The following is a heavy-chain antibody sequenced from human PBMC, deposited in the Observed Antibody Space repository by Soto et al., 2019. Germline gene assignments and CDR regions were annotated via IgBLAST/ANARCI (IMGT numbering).Heavy chain of an antibody. CDR3: ARGALYGSGAYSGIDY. CDR2: IIPIFGTA. D-gene: IGHD3-10*01. Sequence: SVKVSCKASGGTFSSYAISWVRQAPGQGLEWMGGIIPIFGTANYAQKFQGRVTITADESTSTAYMELSSLRSEDTAVYYCARGALYGSGAYSGIDYWGQGTLVTVSS. J-gene: IGHJ4*02. CDR1: GGTFSSYA. V-gene: IGHV1-69*13.